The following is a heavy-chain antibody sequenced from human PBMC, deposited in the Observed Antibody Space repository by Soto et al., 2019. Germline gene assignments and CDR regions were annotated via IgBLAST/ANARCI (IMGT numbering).Heavy chain of an antibody. CDR2: IYYSGST. Sequence: SETLSLTCTVSGGSISSYYWSWIRQPPGKGLEWIGYIYYSGSTNYNPSLKSRVTISVDTSKNQFSLKLSSVTAADTAVYYCARLRGWSVDYWGQGTLVTVS. CDR1: GGSISSYY. D-gene: IGHD6-19*01. CDR3: ARLRGWSVDY. J-gene: IGHJ4*02. V-gene: IGHV4-59*08.